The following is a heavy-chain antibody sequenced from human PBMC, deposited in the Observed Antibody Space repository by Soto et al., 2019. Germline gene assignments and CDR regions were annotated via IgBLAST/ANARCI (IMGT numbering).Heavy chain of an antibody. V-gene: IGHV4-59*01. CDR3: ARGPDDHNWFDP. CDR2: IYYSGST. CDR1: GGSISSYY. Sequence: PSETLSLTCTVSGGSISSYYWSWIRQPPGKGLEWIGYIYYSGSTNYNPSLKSRVTISVDTSKNQFSLKLSSVTAADTAVYYCARGPDDHNWFDPWGQGTLVTVSS. D-gene: IGHD1-1*01. J-gene: IGHJ5*02.